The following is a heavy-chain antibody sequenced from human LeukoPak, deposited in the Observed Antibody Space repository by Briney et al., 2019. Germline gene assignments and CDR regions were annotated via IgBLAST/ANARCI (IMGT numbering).Heavy chain of an antibody. CDR3: AKQLTAGGYYFDY. Sequence: PGGSLRLSCAASGFTFSSYAMSWVRQAPGEGLEWVSGISGGGETTYYADSVKGRFTISRDNSKNTLYLRMNSLRAEDTAVYYCAKQLTAGGYYFDYWGQGTLVTVSS. J-gene: IGHJ4*02. CDR2: ISGGGETT. CDR1: GFTFSSYA. V-gene: IGHV3-23*01. D-gene: IGHD6-13*01.